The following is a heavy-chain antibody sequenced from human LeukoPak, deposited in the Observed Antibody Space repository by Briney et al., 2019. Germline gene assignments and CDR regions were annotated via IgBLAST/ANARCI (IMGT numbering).Heavy chain of an antibody. Sequence: GGSLRLSCAASGFTFSSYSMSWVRQAPGKGLEWVSSISSSSSYIYYADSVKGRFTISRDNAKNSLYLQMNSLRAEDTAVYYCARDGRNTIFSKAFDIWGQGTMVTVSS. CDR1: GFTFSSYS. CDR2: ISSSSSYI. D-gene: IGHD3-9*01. J-gene: IGHJ3*02. CDR3: ARDGRNTIFSKAFDI. V-gene: IGHV3-21*01.